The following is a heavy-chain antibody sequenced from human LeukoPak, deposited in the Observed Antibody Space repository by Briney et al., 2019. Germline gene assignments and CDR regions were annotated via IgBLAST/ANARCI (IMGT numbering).Heavy chain of an antibody. D-gene: IGHD2-2*01. J-gene: IGHJ3*02. V-gene: IGHV3-49*02. CDR2: IRSKAYAGTT. CDR3: TRGGDFGVPAPLGIDAFDI. Sequence: SWVRQAPGKGLEWVGFIRSKAYAGTTEYAASVKGRFTISRDDSKSIAYLQMNSLKTEDTAVYYCTRGGDFGVPAPLGIDAFDIWGQGTMVTVSS.